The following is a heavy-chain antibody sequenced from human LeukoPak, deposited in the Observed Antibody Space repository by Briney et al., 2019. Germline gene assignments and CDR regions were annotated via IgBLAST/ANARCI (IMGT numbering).Heavy chain of an antibody. V-gene: IGHV4-39*07. CDR3: ARVLPSMVRGLGAFDI. J-gene: IGHJ3*02. D-gene: IGHD3-10*01. CDR1: GDSFTSVTDY. CDR2: GDYSGGT. Sequence: SETLSLTCTVSGDSFTSVTDYWAWIRQPPGKGLEWIASGDYSGGTYYNPSLESRVTISVDRSKNQFSLKLSSVTAADTAVYYCARVLPSMVRGLGAFDIWGQGTMVTVSS.